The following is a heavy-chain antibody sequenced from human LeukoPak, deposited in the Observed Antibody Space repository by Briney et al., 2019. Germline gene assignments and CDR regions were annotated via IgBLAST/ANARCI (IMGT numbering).Heavy chain of an antibody. CDR1: GVSLSSGDYH. J-gene: IGHJ5*01. CDR3: ARRPTVAGGWFDS. Sequence: SETLSLTCTVSGVSLSSGDYHWAWQRPPPGKGLDWIANIHNSGNYNYNPTLRGPFTISIDTSRNQFSLNFSSVTAADTAVHHCARRPTVAGGWFDSWGQGTLVTVSS. D-gene: IGHD6-19*01. V-gene: IGHV4-39*01. CDR2: IHNSGNY.